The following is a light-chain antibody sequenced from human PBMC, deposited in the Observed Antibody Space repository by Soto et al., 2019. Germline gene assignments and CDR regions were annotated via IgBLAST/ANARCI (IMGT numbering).Light chain of an antibody. CDR3: CSYAGVNTYV. CDR1: SRDVGGFDY. Sequence: QSALTQPRSVSGSPGQSVTISCTGTSRDVGGFDYVSWHQQHPGQVPKLIIYDVTQRPSGVPDRFSGFKSGDSASLTISGLDPGDEADYYCCSYAGVNTYVFGSGTQLTVL. J-gene: IGLJ1*01. V-gene: IGLV2-11*01. CDR2: DVT.